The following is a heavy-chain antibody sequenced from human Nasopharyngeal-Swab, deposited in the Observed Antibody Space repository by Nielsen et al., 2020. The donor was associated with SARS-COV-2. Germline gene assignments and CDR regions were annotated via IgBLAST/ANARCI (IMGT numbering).Heavy chain of an antibody. CDR2: ISHNSGT. CDR3: AKEGATGWFDP. J-gene: IGHJ5*02. V-gene: IGHV4-59*11. CDR1: GVSITSQY. Sequence: SETLFLTCTVSGVSITSQYWSWIRQPPGKGLEWIGYISHNSGTSYNPSLKSRVTMFMDTSKNQFSLRLTSVTAADTAVYYCAKEGATGWFDPCGQGTLVTVSS.